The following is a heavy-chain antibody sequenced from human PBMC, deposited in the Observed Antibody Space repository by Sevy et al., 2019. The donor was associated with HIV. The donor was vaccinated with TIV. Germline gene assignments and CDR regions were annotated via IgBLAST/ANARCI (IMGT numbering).Heavy chain of an antibody. CDR1: GYTFTGYY. D-gene: IGHD2-2*01. J-gene: IGHJ4*02. Sequence: ASVMVSCKASGYTFTGYYMHWVRQAPGQGLEWMGWINPNSGGTNYAQKFQGRVTMTRDTSISTAYMELSRLRSDDTAVYYCARAPHHCSSTSCPFDYWGQGTLVTVSS. V-gene: IGHV1-2*02. CDR3: ARAPHHCSSTSCPFDY. CDR2: INPNSGGT.